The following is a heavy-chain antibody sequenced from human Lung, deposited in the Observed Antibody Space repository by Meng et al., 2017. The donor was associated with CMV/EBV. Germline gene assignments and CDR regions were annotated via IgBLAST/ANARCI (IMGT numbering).Heavy chain of an antibody. D-gene: IGHD1-26*01. J-gene: IGHJ5*02. CDR1: TGDY. Sequence: TGDYMHSGHEARGQGLEWMGWIDSNSGSKNYAHKIHGRVTMPRGMTISTAYMELSRLIADDKAVYYGARVRRPATTATNCNYWFDPWGQGTLVTVSS. V-gene: IGHV1-2*07. CDR3: ARVRRPATTATNCNYWFDP. CDR2: IDSNSGSK.